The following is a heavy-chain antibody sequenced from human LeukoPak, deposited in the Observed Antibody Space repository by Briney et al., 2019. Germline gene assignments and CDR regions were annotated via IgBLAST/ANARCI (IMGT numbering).Heavy chain of an antibody. J-gene: IGHJ4*02. CDR2: ISSSGSYK. V-gene: IGHV3-21*01. CDR1: GFTFSTYS. CDR3: ARDRSSYYFDY. Sequence: PGGSLRLSCAASGFTFSTYSMNWVRQASGKGLEWVSSISSSGSYKYYADSVKGRFTISRDNAKKSLYLQMNSLRAEDTAVYYCARDRSSYYFDYWGQGTLVTVSS.